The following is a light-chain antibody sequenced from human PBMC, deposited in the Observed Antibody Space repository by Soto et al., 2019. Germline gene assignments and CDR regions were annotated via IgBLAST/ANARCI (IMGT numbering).Light chain of an antibody. J-gene: IGLJ2*01. CDR3: CSYAGSYTLV. CDR1: SSDVGFYNY. CDR2: DVT. Sequence: QSVLTQPRSVSGSPGQSVTVSCTGTSSDVGFYNYVSWYQHHPGKAPKLMIYDVTKRPSGVPDRFSGSKSGNMASLTISGLQPDDEADYYCCSYAGSYTLVFGGGTKLTVL. V-gene: IGLV2-11*01.